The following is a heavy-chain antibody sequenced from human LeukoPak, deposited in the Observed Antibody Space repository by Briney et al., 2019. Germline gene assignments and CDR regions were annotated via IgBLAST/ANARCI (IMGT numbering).Heavy chain of an antibody. D-gene: IGHD3-22*01. V-gene: IGHV3-48*02. CDR1: GFSFSAYT. CDR3: ARKDSSGFALEY. Sequence: WGSLRLSCAASGFSFSAYTMNWVRQAPGKGLEWVSYISSSSSTIYYADSVKGRFTISRDNAKNSLSLQMNSLRDEDTAVYYCARKDSSGFALEYWGQGTLVTVSS. J-gene: IGHJ4*02. CDR2: ISSSSSTI.